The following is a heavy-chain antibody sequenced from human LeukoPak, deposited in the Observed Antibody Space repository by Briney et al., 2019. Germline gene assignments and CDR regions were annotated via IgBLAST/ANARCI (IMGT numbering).Heavy chain of an antibody. V-gene: IGHV3-30*04. CDR1: GFTFSNYI. D-gene: IGHD1-26*01. Sequence: GGSLRLSCAASGFTFSNYIMHWVRQAPGKGLDWVAVILENGSNQYYADSVRGRFTISRDNSKNTLYLQLNSLRVEDAGVYYCAQDRVGATYFDYWGQGTLVTVSS. J-gene: IGHJ4*02. CDR2: ILENGSNQ. CDR3: AQDRVGATYFDY.